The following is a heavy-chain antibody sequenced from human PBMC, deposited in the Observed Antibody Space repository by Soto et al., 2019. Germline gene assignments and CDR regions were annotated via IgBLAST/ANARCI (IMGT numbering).Heavy chain of an antibody. J-gene: IGHJ6*02. V-gene: IGHV1-2*04. Sequence: ASVKVSCKASGYTFTGYYMHWVRQAPGPGLEGIGWINPNSGGTNYAQKFQGWVTMTRDTSISTAYMELSRLRSDDTAVYYCARDAEGGRGYSYGWDYYYGMDVWGQGTTVTVS. CDR2: INPNSGGT. D-gene: IGHD5-18*01. CDR1: GYTFTGYY. CDR3: ARDAEGGRGYSYGWDYYYGMDV.